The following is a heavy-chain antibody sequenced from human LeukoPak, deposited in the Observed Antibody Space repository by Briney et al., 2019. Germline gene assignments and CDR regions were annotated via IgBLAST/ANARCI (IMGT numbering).Heavy chain of an antibody. D-gene: IGHD5-12*01. CDR2: IVVGSGNT. Sequence: SVKVSCKASGFTFTSSATQWVRQARGQRLEWIGWIVVGSGNTNYAQKFQERVTITRDMSTSTAYMELSSLRSEDTAVYYCAAVATAHSGYRDYWGQGTLVTVSS. CDR3: AAVATAHSGYRDY. J-gene: IGHJ4*02. V-gene: IGHV1-58*02. CDR1: GFTFTSSA.